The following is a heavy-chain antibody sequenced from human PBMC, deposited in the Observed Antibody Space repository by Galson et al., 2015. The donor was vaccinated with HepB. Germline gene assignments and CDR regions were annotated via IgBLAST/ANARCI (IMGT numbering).Heavy chain of an antibody. D-gene: IGHD2-2*02. CDR2: IIPILGIA. CDR1: GGTFSSYT. Sequence: SVKVSCKASGGTFSSYTISWVRQAPGQGLEWMGRIIPILGIANYAQKFQGRVTITADKSTSTAYMELSSLRSEDTAVYYCASGNGYCSSTSCDITHYYGRDVWGQGTTVTVSS. CDR3: ASGNGYCSSTSCDITHYYGRDV. V-gene: IGHV1-69*02. J-gene: IGHJ6*02.